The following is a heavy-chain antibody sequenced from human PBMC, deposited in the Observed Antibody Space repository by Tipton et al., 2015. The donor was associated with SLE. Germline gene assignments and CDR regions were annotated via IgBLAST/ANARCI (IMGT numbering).Heavy chain of an antibody. CDR1: GFTFSSYA. D-gene: IGHD3-22*01. J-gene: IGHJ4*02. V-gene: IGHV3-30*04. Sequence: SLRLSCAASGFTFSSYAMHWVRQAPGKGLEWVAVISYDGSNKYYADSVKGRFTISRDNSKNTLYLQMNSLRAEDTAVYYCAREATYYYDSSSRAYFAYWGQGTLVTVSS. CDR2: ISYDGSNK. CDR3: AREATYYYDSSSRAYFAY.